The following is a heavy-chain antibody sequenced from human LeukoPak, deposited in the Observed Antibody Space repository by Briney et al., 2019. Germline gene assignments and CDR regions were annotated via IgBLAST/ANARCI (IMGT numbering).Heavy chain of an antibody. J-gene: IGHJ3*02. Sequence: SETLSLTCTVSGGSISSYYWGWIRQPAGKGLEWIGRVYSTGITNYNPSLKSRVTMSLDTSKNQFSLNLSSVTAADTAVYYCAREARRAFDIRGQGTMVAVSS. CDR1: GGSISSYY. V-gene: IGHV4-4*07. CDR2: VYSTGIT. CDR3: AREARRAFDI.